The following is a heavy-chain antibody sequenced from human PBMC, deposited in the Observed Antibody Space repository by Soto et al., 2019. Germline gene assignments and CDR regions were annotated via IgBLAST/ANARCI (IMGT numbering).Heavy chain of an antibody. J-gene: IGHJ6*02. CDR3: AREGPRAHGMDV. V-gene: IGHV3-53*01. CDR2: IYSGGST. CDR1: GFTVSSNY. Sequence: GGSLRLSCAASGFTVSSNYMSWVRQAPGKGLEWVSVIYSGGSTYYADSVKGRFTISRDNSKNTLYLQMNSLGAEDTAVYYCAREGPRAHGMDVWGQGTTVTVSS.